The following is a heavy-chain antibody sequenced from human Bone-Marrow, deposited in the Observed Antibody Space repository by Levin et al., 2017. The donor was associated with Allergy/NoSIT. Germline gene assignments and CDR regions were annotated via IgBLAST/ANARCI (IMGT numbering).Heavy chain of an antibody. CDR1: GYTFIGYY. J-gene: IGHJ5*02. V-gene: IGHV1-2*02. Sequence: ASVKVSCKASGYTFIGYYMHWVRQAPGRGLEWMGWINPDNGGTYYAEKFQGRIAMIRDTSINTVYMELSRLTSDDTAVYFCARGVGRTGIQARFFCLFDPWGQGTLVSVSS. D-gene: IGHD1-14*01. CDR2: INPDNGGT. CDR3: ARGVGRTGIQARFFCLFDP.